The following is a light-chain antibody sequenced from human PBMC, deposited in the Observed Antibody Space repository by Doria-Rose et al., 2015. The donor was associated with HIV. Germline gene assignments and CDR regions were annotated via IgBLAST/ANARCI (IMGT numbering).Light chain of an antibody. CDR1: QSLLYTSYNY. V-gene: IGKV4-1*01. J-gene: IGKJ3*01. CDR2: WAS. Sequence: DIQVTQSPESLGMSLGERATLNCKSHQSLLYTSYNYLAWYQQKPGQPPKLLIYWASTRQSGVPARFSGSGSGTDFTLTISSLEAEDVAVYYCQQYYDTPSFGPGTTVDIK. CDR3: QQYYDTPS.